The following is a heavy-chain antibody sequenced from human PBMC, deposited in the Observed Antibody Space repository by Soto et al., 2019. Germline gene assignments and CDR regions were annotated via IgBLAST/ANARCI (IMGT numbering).Heavy chain of an antibody. CDR1: GGSISDNNC. CDR3: ARRRITTFGVVITGYGMDV. V-gene: IGHV4-4*02. CDR2: IYHSGTT. D-gene: IGHD3-3*01. J-gene: IGHJ6*02. Sequence: SETLSLTCAVSGGSISDNNCWNWVRQPPGKGLEWIGEIYHSGTTNYNPSLKSRVTISLDKSNNQFSLTLNSVTAADTAVYYCARRRITTFGVVITGYGMDVWGQGTTVTVSS.